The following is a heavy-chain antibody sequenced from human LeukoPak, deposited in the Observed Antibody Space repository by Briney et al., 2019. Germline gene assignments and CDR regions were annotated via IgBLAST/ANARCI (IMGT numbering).Heavy chain of an antibody. V-gene: IGHV4-61*02. Sequence: SETLSLTCTVSGGSISSGSYYWSWIRQPAGKGLEWIGRIYTSGSTHYNPSLQSRVTISVDTSKNQVSLKLSSVTAADTAVYYCARASGRNGYAHAFDYWGQGTLVTVSS. CDR2: IYTSGST. J-gene: IGHJ4*02. CDR1: GGSISSGSYY. D-gene: IGHD2-2*01. CDR3: ARASGRNGYAHAFDY.